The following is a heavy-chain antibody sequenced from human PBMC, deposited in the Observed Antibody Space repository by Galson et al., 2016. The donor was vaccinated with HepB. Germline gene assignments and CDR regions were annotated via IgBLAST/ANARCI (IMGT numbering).Heavy chain of an antibody. J-gene: IGHJ4*02. V-gene: IGHV3-23*01. CDR2: SSGGGSK. Sequence: SLRLSCAASGFTFSTYAVSWVRQAPGKGLEWVSASSGGGSKYYADSVKGRFTISRDNSKNTLYLQMNSLRVDDTAVYYCAKQRGHPLRSYYFDYWGQGALVTVSS. CDR3: AKQRGHPLRSYYFDY. CDR1: GFTFSTYA. D-gene: IGHD2-15*01.